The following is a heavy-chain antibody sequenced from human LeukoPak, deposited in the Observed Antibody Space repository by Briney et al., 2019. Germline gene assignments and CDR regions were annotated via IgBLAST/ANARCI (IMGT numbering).Heavy chain of an antibody. CDR1: GDSISSSSYY. V-gene: IGHV4-39*01. J-gene: IGHJ4*02. D-gene: IGHD1-26*01. Sequence: PSETLSLTCTVSGDSISSSSYYWAWIRQPPGKGLEWIGNIYYSGSTHYNPSLKSRVTISEDTSKNQFSLKLNSMTAADTAVFYCARQKVGRFSDYWGQGTLVTVSS. CDR2: IYYSGST. CDR3: ARQKVGRFSDY.